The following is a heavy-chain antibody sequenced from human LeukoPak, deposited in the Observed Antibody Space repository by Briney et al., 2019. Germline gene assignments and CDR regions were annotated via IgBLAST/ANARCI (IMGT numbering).Heavy chain of an antibody. CDR2: IHYSGST. J-gene: IGHJ4*02. Sequence: PSETLSLTCTVSGGSIRRSSYFWGWIRQPPGKGLEWIGTIHYSGSTYYNPSLKSRVTISVDTSKNQFSLRLSSVTAADTAVYYCARHPTGYYFDYWGQGTLVTVSS. V-gene: IGHV4-39*01. CDR3: ARHPTGYYFDY. CDR1: GGSIRRSSYF.